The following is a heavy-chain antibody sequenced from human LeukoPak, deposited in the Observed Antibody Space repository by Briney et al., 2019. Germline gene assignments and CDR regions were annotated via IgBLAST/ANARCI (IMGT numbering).Heavy chain of an antibody. J-gene: IGHJ4*02. CDR3: ARGRVRVPDY. CDR2: MNPNSGNT. CDR1: RYTFTSYD. V-gene: IGHV1-8*01. D-gene: IGHD2-21*01. Sequence: GASVKVSCKASRYTFTSYDINWVRQAPGQGLEWMGWMNPNSGNTGYAQKFQGRVTMTRNTSTSTAYMELSSLRSEDTAVYYCARGRVRVPDYWGQGTLVTVSS.